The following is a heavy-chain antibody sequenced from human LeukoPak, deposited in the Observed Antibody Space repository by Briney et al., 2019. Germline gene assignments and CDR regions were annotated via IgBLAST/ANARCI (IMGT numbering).Heavy chain of an antibody. J-gene: IGHJ3*02. D-gene: IGHD3-22*01. CDR2: IYSGGGT. V-gene: IGHV3-53*01. CDR1: GFTVSNNY. Sequence: GGSLRLSCAASGFTVSNNYMNWVRQALGAGVEWGSVIYSGGGTYYADSVKSRFTTSRDNATNTLYLQMSSLRAEDTAVYYCARDLRDEYYYDSSGPVGAFDIWGQGTMVTVSS. CDR3: ARDLRDEYYYDSSGPVGAFDI.